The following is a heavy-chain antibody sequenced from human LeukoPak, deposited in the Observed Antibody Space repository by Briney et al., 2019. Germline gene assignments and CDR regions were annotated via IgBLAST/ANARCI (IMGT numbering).Heavy chain of an antibody. CDR2: ISFDGSNK. CDR1: GFTFSNFA. J-gene: IGHJ4*02. D-gene: IGHD6-13*01. V-gene: IGHV3-30-3*01. CDR3: ARGVGGGSSWYNF. Sequence: GGSLRLSCVASGFTFSNFAMHWVRQAPGKGLEWVTLISFDGSNKYYADSVKGRFTVPRDNSKNTLYLQMNSLRAEDTAVYYCARGVGGGSSWYNFWGQGSLVTVSS.